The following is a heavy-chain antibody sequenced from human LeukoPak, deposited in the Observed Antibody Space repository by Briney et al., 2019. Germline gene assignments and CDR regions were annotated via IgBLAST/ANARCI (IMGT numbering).Heavy chain of an antibody. V-gene: IGHV3-7*01. CDR2: IKEDGSEK. CDR1: GVTFSSYW. Sequence: PGGSLRLSCGASGVTFSSYWMSWVRQAPGKGLEWVANIKEDGSEKYYVDSVKGRFTISRDNAKTSVYLQMNSLRAEDTAVYYCARGRFNYDSTGYSSFYYWGQGTLVTVSS. J-gene: IGHJ4*02. CDR3: ARGRFNYDSTGYSSFYY. D-gene: IGHD3-22*01.